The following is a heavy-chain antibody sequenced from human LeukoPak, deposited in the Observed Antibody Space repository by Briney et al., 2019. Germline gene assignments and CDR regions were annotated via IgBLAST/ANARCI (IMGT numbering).Heavy chain of an antibody. CDR1: GGTFNTYP. V-gene: IGHV1-69*01. CDR3: ARGEPLRQNYYDGSSWDCQY. CDR2: IIPVFGTA. Sequence: SVKVSCKASGGTFNTYPISWVRQAPGQGLEWMGGIIPVFGTANYPQKFHGRITITADESTNTAYMELSSLRSDDTAVYYCARGEPLRQNYYDGSSWDCQYWGQGTLVTVSS. D-gene: IGHD3-22*01. J-gene: IGHJ1*01.